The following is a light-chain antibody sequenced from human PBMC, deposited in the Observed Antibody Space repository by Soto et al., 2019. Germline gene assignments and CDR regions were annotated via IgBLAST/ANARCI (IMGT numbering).Light chain of an antibody. CDR2: EVT. CDR1: RSDVGANHY. Sequence: QSVLTQPASVSVSPGQSITISYTGTRSDVGANHYVSWYQQYPGEAPKVIIYEVTNRPSGVSNRFSGSRSDHTASLTISGLQAEDEADYYCTSHTGGGSLDVFGTGTKVTVL. V-gene: IGLV2-14*01. J-gene: IGLJ1*01. CDR3: TSHTGGGSLDV.